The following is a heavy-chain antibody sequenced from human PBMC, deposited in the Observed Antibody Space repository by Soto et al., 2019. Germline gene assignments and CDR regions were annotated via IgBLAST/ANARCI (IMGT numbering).Heavy chain of an antibody. CDR2: ISSSSTI. CDR1: GFTFSSYS. CDR3: ARDMVPWGYWGQDAFDI. J-gene: IGHJ3*02. V-gene: IGHV3-48*04. D-gene: IGHD7-27*01. Sequence: GGSLRLSCAASGFTFSSYSMNWVRQAPGKGLEWVSYISSSSTIYYADSVKGRFTISRDNAKNSLYLQMNSLRAEDTAVYYCARDMVPWGYWGQDAFDIWGQGTMVTVSS.